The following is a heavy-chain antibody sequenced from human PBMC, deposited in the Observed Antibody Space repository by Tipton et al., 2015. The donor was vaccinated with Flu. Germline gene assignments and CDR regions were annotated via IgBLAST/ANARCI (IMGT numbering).Heavy chain of an antibody. CDR2: IHYSGSP. CDR3: ARSTYHYGSGSSDY. V-gene: IGHV4-38-2*02. CDR1: GDSMRRDYF. J-gene: IGHJ4*02. Sequence: LRLSCTVSGDSMRRDYFWGWIRQAPGKGLEWIGNIHYSGSPHYNPSLKSRVTISVDTSKNQFSLRVSSVTAADTAVYYCARSTYHYGSGSSDYWGQGTLVTVSS. D-gene: IGHD3-10*01.